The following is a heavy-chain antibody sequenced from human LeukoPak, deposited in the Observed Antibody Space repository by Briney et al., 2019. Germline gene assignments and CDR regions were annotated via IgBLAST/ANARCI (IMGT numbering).Heavy chain of an antibody. CDR3: ARGYYDSGGPRLDY. CDR2: INPNSGDT. J-gene: IGHJ4*02. CDR1: GYTFTAYY. D-gene: IGHD3-22*01. V-gene: IGHV1-2*02. Sequence: ASVKVSCKASGYTFTAYYIHWVRQAPGQGLEWMGWINPNSGDTKYSLKFQGRVTMTRDTSISTTYMELSGLTSDDTAVYYCARGYYDSGGPRLDYWGQGTLVTVSS.